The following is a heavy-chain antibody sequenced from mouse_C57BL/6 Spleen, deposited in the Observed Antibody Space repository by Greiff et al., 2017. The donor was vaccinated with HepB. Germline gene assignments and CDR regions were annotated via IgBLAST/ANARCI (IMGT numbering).Heavy chain of an antibody. CDR2: ISYDGSN. J-gene: IGHJ3*01. CDR3: ARGGERSWFAY. Sequence: VQLKESGPGLVKPSQSLSLTCSVTGYSITSGYYWNWIRQFPGNKLEWMGYISYDGSNNYNPSLKNRISITRDTSKNQFFLKLNSVTTEDTATYYCARGGERSWFAYWGQGTLVTVSA. CDR1: GYSITSGYY. V-gene: IGHV3-6*01.